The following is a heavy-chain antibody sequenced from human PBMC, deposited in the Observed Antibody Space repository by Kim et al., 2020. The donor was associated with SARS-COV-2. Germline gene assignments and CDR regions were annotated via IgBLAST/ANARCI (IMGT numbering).Heavy chain of an antibody. CDR1: GYTFTTYG. Sequence: ASVKVSCKASGYTFTTYGIQWVHQAPGQRLEWMGWINAGNGNTKYSQKFQGRVTISRDTSATTAYLELSSLTSEDTAIYYYTRELDPTGFYFDYWGQGTLVTVSS. CDR2: INAGNGNT. V-gene: IGHV1-3*01. J-gene: IGHJ4*02. CDR3: TRELDPTGFYFDY. D-gene: IGHD4-17*01.